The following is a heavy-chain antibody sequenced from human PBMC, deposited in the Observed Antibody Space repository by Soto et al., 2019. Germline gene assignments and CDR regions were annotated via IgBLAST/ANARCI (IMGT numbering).Heavy chain of an antibody. V-gene: IGHV4-34*01. CDR1: GGSFSGYY. CDR3: ARGRDYGSAD. J-gene: IGHJ4*02. D-gene: IGHD3-10*01. CDR2: INHSGST. Sequence: QVQLQQWGAGLLKPSETLSLTCAVYGGSFSGYYWSWIRQPPGKGLEWIGEINHSGSTNYNPSLKSRGTISVDTSKNQFSLKLSSVTAANTAVYYCARGRDYGSADWGQGTLVTVCS.